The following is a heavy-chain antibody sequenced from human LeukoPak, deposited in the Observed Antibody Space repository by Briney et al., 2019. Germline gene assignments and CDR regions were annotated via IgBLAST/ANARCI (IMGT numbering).Heavy chain of an antibody. CDR3: ARVRGKRRSYYYDSSGYYFDY. CDR2: INHSGST. D-gene: IGHD3-22*01. CDR1: GGSISSYY. Sequence: SETLSLTCTVSGGSISSYYWSWIRQPPGKGLEWIGEINHSGSTNYNPSLKSRVTISVDTSKNQFSLKLSSVTAADTAVYYCARVRGKRRSYYYDSSGYYFDYWGQGTLVTVSS. V-gene: IGHV4-34*01. J-gene: IGHJ4*02.